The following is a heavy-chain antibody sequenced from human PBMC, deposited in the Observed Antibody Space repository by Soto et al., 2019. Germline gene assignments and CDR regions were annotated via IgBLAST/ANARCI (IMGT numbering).Heavy chain of an antibody. CDR1: GFTFSSYG. V-gene: IGHV3-30*18. J-gene: IGHJ4*02. D-gene: IGHD2-15*01. Sequence: QVQLVESGGGVVQPGRSLRLSCAASGFTFSSYGMHWVRQAPGKGLEWVAVMSWDGSDEFYEETVKGRFTVSRDNSRNTLYLQMNSLRPEDTAVYYCAKEGCSGGICYGFDYWAREPWSPSPQ. CDR3: AKEGCSGGICYGFDY. CDR2: MSWDGSDE.